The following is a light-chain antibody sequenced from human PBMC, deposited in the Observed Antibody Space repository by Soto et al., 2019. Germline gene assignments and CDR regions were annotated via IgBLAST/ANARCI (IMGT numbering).Light chain of an antibody. CDR2: HAS. Sequence: DIPMTQSPSTLSASVGDRVTISCRASQSISDWLAWYQQKPGKAPKLLIYHASCLESGVPSRFSGSGSGTEFTLTISSLQPDDFATYYCQQYNIFSWTFGQGTKVEIK. J-gene: IGKJ1*01. CDR3: QQYNIFSWT. CDR1: QSISDW. V-gene: IGKV1-5*01.